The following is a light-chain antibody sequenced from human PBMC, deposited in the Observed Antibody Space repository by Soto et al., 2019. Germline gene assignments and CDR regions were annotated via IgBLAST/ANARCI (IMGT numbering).Light chain of an antibody. CDR2: EVS. Sequence: QSALTQPASVSGSPGQSIAISCTGTSSDVGAYNYVSWYQHHPGKAPKLMIYEVSNRPSGVSNRFSGSKSGNTASLTISGLQAEDEADYYCSSYTSASTYVFGTGT. CDR1: SSDVGAYNY. CDR3: SSYTSASTYV. V-gene: IGLV2-14*01. J-gene: IGLJ1*01.